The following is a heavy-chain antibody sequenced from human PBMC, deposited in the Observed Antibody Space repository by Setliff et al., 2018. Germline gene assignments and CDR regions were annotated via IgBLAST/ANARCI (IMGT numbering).Heavy chain of an antibody. CDR2: ISGHTGNT. D-gene: IGHD6-19*01. CDR3: AISSLAICSGGSCPNVFDV. CDR1: GYTFTDYG. Sequence: ASVKVSCKASGYTFTDYGITWVRQAPGQGLEWMGWISGHTGNTYYAHRFQGRVTLTTDTSTSAAYMELRSLRSDDSAVYYCAISSLAICSGGSCPNVFDVWGQGTLVTVSS. V-gene: IGHV1-18*01. J-gene: IGHJ3*01.